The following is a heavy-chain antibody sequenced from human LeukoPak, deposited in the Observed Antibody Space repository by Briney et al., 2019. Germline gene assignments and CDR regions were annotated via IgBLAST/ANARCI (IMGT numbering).Heavy chain of an antibody. Sequence: PGGSLRLSCAASGFTFSCYAMSWVRQAPGKGLEWVSAISGSGGSTYYADSVKGRFTISRDNSKNTLYLQMNSLRAEDTAVYYCAKSVVPRGIAVAYYYYGMDVWGQGTTVTVSS. V-gene: IGHV3-23*01. CDR3: AKSVVPRGIAVAYYYYGMDV. J-gene: IGHJ6*02. CDR1: GFTFSCYA. CDR2: ISGSGGST. D-gene: IGHD6-19*01.